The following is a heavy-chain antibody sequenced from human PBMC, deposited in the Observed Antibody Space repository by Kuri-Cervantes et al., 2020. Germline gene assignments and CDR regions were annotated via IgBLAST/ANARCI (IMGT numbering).Heavy chain of an antibody. D-gene: IGHD2-15*01. V-gene: IGHV4-30-4*08. CDR1: GDSIVKTDFY. CDR3: AIGLRCRGGSCYSDWFDP. CDR2: IYYSGNT. J-gene: IGHJ5*02. Sequence: SETLSLTCTVSGDSIVKTDFYLNWIRQPPGKGLEWIGYIYYSGNTYYNASLKNRITMSVDTSKNQFSLSLSSVTAADTAVYYCAIGLRCRGGSCYSDWFDPWGQGTLVTVSS.